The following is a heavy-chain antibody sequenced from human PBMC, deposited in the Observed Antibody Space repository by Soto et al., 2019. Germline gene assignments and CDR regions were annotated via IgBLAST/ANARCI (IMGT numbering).Heavy chain of an antibody. CDR2: ISAYNGNT. J-gene: IGHJ4*02. V-gene: IGHV1-18*04. Sequence: RASVKVSCKASGYTFTSYGISWVRQAPGQGLEWMGWISAYNGNTNYAQKLQGRVTMTTDTSTSTAYMELRSLRSDDTAVYYCARKTYYYDSSGYPMYYFDYWGQGTLVTVSS. D-gene: IGHD3-22*01. CDR3: ARKTYYYDSSGYPMYYFDY. CDR1: GYTFTSYG.